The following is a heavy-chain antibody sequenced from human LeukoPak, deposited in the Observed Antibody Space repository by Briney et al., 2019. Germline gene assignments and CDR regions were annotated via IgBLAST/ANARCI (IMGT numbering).Heavy chain of an antibody. CDR2: IYYSGST. Sequence: PSETLSLTCTVSGGAISNYYWSWIRQPPGKGLEWIGYIYYSGSTNYNPSLKNRVTISLDTSKNQFSLKLSSVTAADTAVYYCASVRRGFGESSKYYAYYYMGVWGKGTTVTISS. V-gene: IGHV4-59*08. J-gene: IGHJ6*03. CDR3: ASVRRGFGESSKYYAYYYMGV. CDR1: GGAISNYY. D-gene: IGHD3-10*01.